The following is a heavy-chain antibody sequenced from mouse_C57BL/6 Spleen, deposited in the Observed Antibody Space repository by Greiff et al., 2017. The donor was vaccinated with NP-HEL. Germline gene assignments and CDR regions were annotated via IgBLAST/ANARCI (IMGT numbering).Heavy chain of an antibody. D-gene: IGHD2-3*01. CDR1: GYAFSSYW. Sequence: QVQLKQSGAELVKPGASVKISCKASGYAFSSYWMNWVKQRPGKGLEWIGQIYPGDGDTNYNGKFKGKATLTADKSSSTAYMQLSSLTSEDSAVYFCARGGIYDGYYYFDYWGQGTTLTVSS. J-gene: IGHJ2*01. CDR2: IYPGDGDT. CDR3: ARGGIYDGYYYFDY. V-gene: IGHV1-80*01.